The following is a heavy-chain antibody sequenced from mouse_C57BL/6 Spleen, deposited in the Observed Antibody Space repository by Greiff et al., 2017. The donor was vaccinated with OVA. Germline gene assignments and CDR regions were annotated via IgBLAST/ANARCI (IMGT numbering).Heavy chain of an antibody. Sequence: VQLQQPGAELVKPGASVKMSCKASGYTFTSYWITWVKQRPGQGLEWIGDIYPGSGSTNYNEKFKSKATLTVDTSSSTAYMQLSSLASEDSAVYYCASTTAQYFDVWGTGTTVTVSS. CDR2: IYPGSGST. CDR3: ASTTAQYFDV. D-gene: IGHD1-2*01. J-gene: IGHJ1*03. V-gene: IGHV1-55*01. CDR1: GYTFTSYW.